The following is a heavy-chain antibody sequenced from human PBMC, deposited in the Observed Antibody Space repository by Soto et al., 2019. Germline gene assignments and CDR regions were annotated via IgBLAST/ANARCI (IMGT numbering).Heavy chain of an antibody. CDR3: ARLLQTYYDFWSGYFEEPQNDY. D-gene: IGHD3-3*01. J-gene: IGHJ4*02. Sequence: GASVKVSCKASGYTFTGYYMHWVRQAPGQGLEWMGWINPNSGGTNYAQKFQGRVTMTRDTSISTAYMELSRLRSDDTAVYYCARLLQTYYDFWSGYFEEPQNDYWGQGTLVTVSS. V-gene: IGHV1-2*02. CDR1: GYTFTGYY. CDR2: INPNSGGT.